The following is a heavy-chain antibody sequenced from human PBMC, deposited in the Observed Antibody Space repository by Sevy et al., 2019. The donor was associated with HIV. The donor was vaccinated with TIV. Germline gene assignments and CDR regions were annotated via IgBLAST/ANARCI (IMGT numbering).Heavy chain of an antibody. CDR2: IKQVGSEK. Sequence: GGSLRLSCAASGFTFSSYWMSWVRQAPGKGLEWVANIKQVGSEKYYVDSVKGRFTISRDNAKNSLYLQMNSLRAEDTAVYYCARDYVLLWFGELGYFDPWGQGTLVTVSS. V-gene: IGHV3-7*01. D-gene: IGHD3-10*01. J-gene: IGHJ5*02. CDR3: ARDYVLLWFGELGYFDP. CDR1: GFTFSSYW.